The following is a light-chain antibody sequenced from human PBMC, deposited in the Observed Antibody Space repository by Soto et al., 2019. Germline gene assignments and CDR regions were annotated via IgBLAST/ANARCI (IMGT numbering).Light chain of an antibody. V-gene: IGLV2-23*02. J-gene: IGLJ2*01. Sequence: QSALTQPASVSGSPGQSITISCIGTSSDVGNYNFVSWYQHHPGKAPRLIISEVSNRPSGIPSRFSGSKSGNTAFLTISGLRAEDEADYYCCSYTRSDTLLFGGGTKVTVL. CDR2: EVS. CDR3: CSYTRSDTLL. CDR1: SSDVGNYNF.